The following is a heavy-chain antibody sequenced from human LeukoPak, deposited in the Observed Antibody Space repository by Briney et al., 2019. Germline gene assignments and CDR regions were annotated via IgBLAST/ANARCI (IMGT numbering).Heavy chain of an antibody. CDR1: GFTFSSYA. D-gene: IGHD3-22*01. CDR2: ISGSGGST. Sequence: GGSLRLSCAASGFTFSSYAMSWVRQAPGKGLEWVSAISGSGGSTYYADSVKGRFTISRDNSKNTVYLQMNSLRAQDTAVYYCAKPRNYYDRSFDYWGQGTLVTVSS. J-gene: IGHJ4*02. CDR3: AKPRNYYDRSFDY. V-gene: IGHV3-23*01.